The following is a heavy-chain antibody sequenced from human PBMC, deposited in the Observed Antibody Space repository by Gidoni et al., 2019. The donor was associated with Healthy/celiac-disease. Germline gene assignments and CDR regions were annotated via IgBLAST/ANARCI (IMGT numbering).Heavy chain of an antibody. Sequence: QVQLQESGPGLVKPSETLSLTCTVSGGSISSYSWRWIRQPPGKGLEWIGYIYYSGSTNYNPSLKSRVTISVDTSKNQFSLKLSSVTAADTAVYYCARAAEDFWSGYYTGVSWFDPWGQGTLVTVSS. CDR3: ARAAEDFWSGYYTGVSWFDP. D-gene: IGHD3-3*01. J-gene: IGHJ5*02. V-gene: IGHV4-59*01. CDR1: GGSISSYS. CDR2: IYYSGST.